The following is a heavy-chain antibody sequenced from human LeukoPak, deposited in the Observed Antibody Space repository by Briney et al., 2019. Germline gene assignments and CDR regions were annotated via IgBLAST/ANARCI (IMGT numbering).Heavy chain of an antibody. J-gene: IGHJ4*02. CDR3: AKVVVPGTHYFDY. V-gene: IGHV3-30*18. Sequence: GGSLRLSCAASGFTFSAYGMHWVRQAPGKGLEWVAVISFDGSNQFYADSVKGRFTISRDNSKNTLFLHMSSLRPEDTAVYYCAKVVVPGTHYFDYWGQGTLVTVSS. D-gene: IGHD6-19*01. CDR2: ISFDGSNQ. CDR1: GFTFSAYG.